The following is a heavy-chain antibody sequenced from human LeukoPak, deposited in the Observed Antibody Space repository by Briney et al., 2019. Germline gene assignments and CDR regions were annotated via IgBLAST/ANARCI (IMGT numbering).Heavy chain of an antibody. J-gene: IGHJ4*02. V-gene: IGHV3-66*01. CDR2: IYSGGST. CDR1: GFTVSSNY. Sequence: GGSLRLSCAAPGFTVSSNYMSWVRQAPGKGLEWVSVIYSGGSTYYADSVKGRFTISRDNSKNTLYLQMNSLRAEDTAVYYCARDGNYYDSTGGYYYFDYWGQGTLVTVSS. CDR3: ARDGNYYDSTGGYYYFDY. D-gene: IGHD3-22*01.